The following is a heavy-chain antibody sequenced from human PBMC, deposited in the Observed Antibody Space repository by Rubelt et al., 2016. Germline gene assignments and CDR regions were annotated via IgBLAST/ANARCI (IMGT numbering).Heavy chain of an antibody. D-gene: IGHD2-2*01. CDR3: ARGYCSSANCLFNWFDP. V-gene: IGHV1-18*01. CDR2: IRTYNGNT. Sequence: QVQLVQSGAEVKKPGASVKVSCKASGYTFTTYGISWVRQAPGQGLEWMGWIRTYNGNTNYAQKLQGRVTMTTDTSTSTAYMELRSLRSDDTAMYFCARGYCSSANCLFNWFDPWGQGTLVTVSS. J-gene: IGHJ5*02. CDR1: GYTFTTYG.